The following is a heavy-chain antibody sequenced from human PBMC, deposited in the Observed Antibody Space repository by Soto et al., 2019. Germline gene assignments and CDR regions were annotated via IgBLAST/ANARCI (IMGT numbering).Heavy chain of an antibody. Sequence: QVQLVQSGAEVKEPGSSVNVSCKTSGGTFGNTAVTWVRQVPGQGLEWIGGIVPLFGTANYAQKFRGRVMITADESPSTAYMDLGSLRSDDTAIYYCARDGDPGYSFWSGPLGGGRFDPWGQGTLVTVSS. CDR1: GGTFGNTA. J-gene: IGHJ5*02. V-gene: IGHV1-69*12. D-gene: IGHD3-3*01. CDR2: IVPLFGTA. CDR3: ARDGDPGYSFWSGPLGGGRFDP.